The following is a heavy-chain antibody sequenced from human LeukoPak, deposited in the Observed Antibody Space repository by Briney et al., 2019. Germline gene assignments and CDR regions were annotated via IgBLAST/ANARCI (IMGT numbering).Heavy chain of an antibody. V-gene: IGHV3-21*06. Sequence: GGSLRLSCAASGFTFSNYGMNWVRQAPGKGLEWVSFIDTRGRYVYYGDSVKGRFTISRDNAKNLLFLQVNGVRAEDTALYYCARGRSITLLRGVAMSDGFDIWGQGAMVAVSS. CDR1: GFTFSNYG. CDR2: IDTRGRYV. CDR3: ARGRSITLLRGVAMSDGFDI. J-gene: IGHJ3*02. D-gene: IGHD3-10*01.